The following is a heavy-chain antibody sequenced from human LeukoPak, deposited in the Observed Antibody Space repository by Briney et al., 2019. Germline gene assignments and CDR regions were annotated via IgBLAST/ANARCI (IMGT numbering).Heavy chain of an antibody. CDR1: GGSFSDYY. D-gene: IGHD3-9*01. V-gene: IGHV4-34*01. J-gene: IGHJ4*02. CDR3: ARVVDEYYDILTGYYKGGYFDY. CDR2: IYHSGST. Sequence: SETLSLTCAVNGGSFSDYYWSWIRQPPGKGLEWIGSIYHSGSTYYNPSLKSRVTISVDTSKNQFSLKLSSATAADTAVYYCARVVDEYYDILTGYYKGGYFDYWGQGTLVTVSS.